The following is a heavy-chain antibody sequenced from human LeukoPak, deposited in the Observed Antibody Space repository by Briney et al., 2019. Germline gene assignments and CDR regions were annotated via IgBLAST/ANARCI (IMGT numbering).Heavy chain of an antibody. J-gene: IGHJ3*02. Sequence: GGSLRLSCAASGFTFNNAWMSWVRQAPGKGLEWVGRIKSKTDGGTTDYAAPVKGRFTISRDDSKNTLYLQMNSLKTEDTAVYYCTTAIAAFNAFDIWGQGTMVTVSS. D-gene: IGHD6-13*01. CDR1: GFTFNNAW. V-gene: IGHV3-15*01. CDR2: IKSKTDGGTT. CDR3: TTAIAAFNAFDI.